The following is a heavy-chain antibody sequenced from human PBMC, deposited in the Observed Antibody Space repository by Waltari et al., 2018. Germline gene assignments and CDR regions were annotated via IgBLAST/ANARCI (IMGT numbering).Heavy chain of an antibody. Sequence: EVQLLESGGGLVQPGGSLRLSCAASGFTFSSYAMSWVRQAPGKGLEWVSAISGSGGSTYYADAVKGRFTISRDNSKNTLYLQMNSLRVEDTAVYYCAKDMTTGTTLYYDYGMDDWGQGTTGTVSS. D-gene: IGHD4-17*01. V-gene: IGHV3-23*01. CDR3: AKDMTTGTTLYYDYGMDD. CDR1: GFTFSSYA. CDR2: ISGSGGST. J-gene: IGHJ6*02.